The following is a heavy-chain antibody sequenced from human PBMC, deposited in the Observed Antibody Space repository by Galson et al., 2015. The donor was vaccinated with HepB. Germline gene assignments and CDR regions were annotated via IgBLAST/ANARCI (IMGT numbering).Heavy chain of an antibody. CDR1: RFTFNDYS. J-gene: IGHJ4*02. D-gene: IGHD2-15*01. V-gene: IGHV3-48*01. Sequence: SLRLSCAASRFTFNDYSMNWVRQAPGKGLEWVSSISRSSGTIYYAGSVKGRFTISRDNAKNSLYLQMNSLRAEDTAVYYCASDCPRGGSTCYSSGDYWGQGTLVTVSS. CDR3: ASDCPRGGSTCYSSGDY. CDR2: ISRSSGTI.